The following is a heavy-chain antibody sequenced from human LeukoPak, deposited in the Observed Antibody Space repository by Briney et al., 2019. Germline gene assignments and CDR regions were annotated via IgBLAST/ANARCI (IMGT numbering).Heavy chain of an antibody. J-gene: IGHJ4*02. D-gene: IGHD6-25*01. CDR2: IKQDGSEK. CDR1: GFTFSRYW. Sequence: GGSLRLSCAASGFTFSRYWMSWVRQAPGKGLEWVGNIKQDGSEKQYVDSVKGRFTISRDNAKNSVFLQMNSLRAEDTAMYYCARFSRSESGYWGQGTLVAVSS. CDR3: ARFSRSESGY. V-gene: IGHV3-7*05.